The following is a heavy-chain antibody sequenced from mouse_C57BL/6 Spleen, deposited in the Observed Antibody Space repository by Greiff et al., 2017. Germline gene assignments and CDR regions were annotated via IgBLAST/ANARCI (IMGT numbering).Heavy chain of an antibody. CDR2: FYPGSGSI. Sequence: QVQLQQSGAELVKPGASVKLSCKASGYTFTEYTIHWVKQRSGQGLEWLGWFYPGSGSIKYNEKFKDKATLTADKSSSTVYMELSRLTSEDSAVYFCARYEEVGGLRRYAMDYWGQGTSVTVSS. J-gene: IGHJ4*01. CDR1: GYTFTEYT. D-gene: IGHD2-4*01. V-gene: IGHV1-62-2*01. CDR3: ARYEEVGGLRRYAMDY.